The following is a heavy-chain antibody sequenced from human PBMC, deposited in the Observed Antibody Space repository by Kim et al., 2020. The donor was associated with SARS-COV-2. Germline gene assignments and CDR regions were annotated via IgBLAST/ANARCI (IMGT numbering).Heavy chain of an antibody. V-gene: IGHV4-4*02. CDR2: IYHSGST. D-gene: IGHD6-13*01. J-gene: IGHJ4*02. Sequence: SETLSLTCAVSGGSISSSNWWSWVRQPPGKGLEWIGEIYHSGSTNYNPSLKSRVTISVDKSKNQFSLKLSSVTAADTAVYYCARVSSYSSSWFDYWGQGTLVTVSS. CDR3: ARVSSYSSSWFDY. CDR1: GGSISSSNW.